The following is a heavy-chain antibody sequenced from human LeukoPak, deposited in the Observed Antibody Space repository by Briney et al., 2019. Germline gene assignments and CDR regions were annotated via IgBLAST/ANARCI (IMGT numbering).Heavy chain of an antibody. V-gene: IGHV4-34*01. CDR1: GGSFSGYY. CDR2: INHSGST. Sequence: SETLSLTCAVYGGSFSGYYWSWIRQPPGKVLEWIGEINHSGSTNYNPSLKSRVTISVDTSKNQFSLKLSSVTAADTAVYYCARFDGYCSGGSCSVYWGQGTLVTVSS. CDR3: ARFDGYCSGGSCSVY. J-gene: IGHJ4*02. D-gene: IGHD2-15*01.